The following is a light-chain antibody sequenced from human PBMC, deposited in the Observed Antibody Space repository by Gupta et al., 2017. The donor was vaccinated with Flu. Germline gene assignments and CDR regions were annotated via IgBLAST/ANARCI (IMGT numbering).Light chain of an antibody. CDR1: SGGIGANY. CDR2: EDD. J-gene: IGLJ3*02. Sequence: TISCTRSSGGIGANYVQWYQHRPGSSTITLIYEDDQKPSGGPDRFSGSIDSSSNSASLTIXGXRTEDEXDYYCQSFDSSTQEVVFGGGTKLTVL. V-gene: IGLV6-57*01. CDR3: QSFDSSTQEVV.